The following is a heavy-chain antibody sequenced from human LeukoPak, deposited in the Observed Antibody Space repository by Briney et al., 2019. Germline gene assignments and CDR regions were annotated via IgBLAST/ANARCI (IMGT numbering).Heavy chain of an antibody. V-gene: IGHV1-2*02. CDR2: INPNSGGT. J-gene: IGHJ5*02. CDR1: GYTFTSYY. Sequence: ASVKVSCKASGYTFTSYYMHWVRQAPGQGLEWMGWINPNSGGTNYAQKFQGRATMTRDTSISTAYMELSRLRSDDTAVYYCASVGYCSSTSCSPYNWFDPWGQGTLVTVSS. D-gene: IGHD2-2*03. CDR3: ASVGYCSSTSCSPYNWFDP.